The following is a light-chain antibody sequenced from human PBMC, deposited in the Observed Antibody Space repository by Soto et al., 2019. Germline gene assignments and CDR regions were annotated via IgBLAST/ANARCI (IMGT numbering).Light chain of an antibody. CDR3: QSYDSSLSGAV. V-gene: IGLV1-40*01. J-gene: IGLJ7*01. Sequence: QSVLTQPPSVSGAPGQRVTISCTGSSSNIGAGYDVHWYQQLPGTAPKLLIYGNSNRPSGVPDRFSGFKSGTSASLAITGLQAEDEADYYCQSYDSSLSGAVFGGGTQLTVL. CDR2: GNS. CDR1: SSNIGAGYD.